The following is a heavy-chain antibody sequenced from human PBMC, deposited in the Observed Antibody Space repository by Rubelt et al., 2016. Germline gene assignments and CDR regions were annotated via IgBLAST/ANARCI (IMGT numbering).Heavy chain of an antibody. J-gene: IGHJ4*02. CDR2: VYYSGST. V-gene: IGHV4-39*01. CDR1: GGSITSSTYY. D-gene: IGHD6-13*01. CDR3: ARTPGQSSWYYFDY. Sequence: QLQLQESGPRQVKPSETLSLTCTVSGGSITSSTYYWGWIRQPPGKGLEWIGSVYYSGSTFYSPSLKSRVTISLNTSKNQFSLKRSSVTAADTAVYYCARTPGQSSWYYFDYWGQGTLVTVSS.